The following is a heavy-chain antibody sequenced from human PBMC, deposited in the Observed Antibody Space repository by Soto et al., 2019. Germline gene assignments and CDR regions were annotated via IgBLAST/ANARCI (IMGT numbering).Heavy chain of an antibody. CDR2: IYPSDSDT. CDR3: ARGGVSTRTFDY. J-gene: IGHJ4*02. D-gene: IGHD3-3*01. CDR1: GYNFAGYW. V-gene: IGHV5-51*01. Sequence: LNISGIGSGYNFAGYWIAWVRQMPGKGLELMGIIYPSDSDTRYRPSFQGQVTISADKSISSAYLQWSSLRASDTAMYYCARGGVSTRTFDYWGQGTPVTVSS.